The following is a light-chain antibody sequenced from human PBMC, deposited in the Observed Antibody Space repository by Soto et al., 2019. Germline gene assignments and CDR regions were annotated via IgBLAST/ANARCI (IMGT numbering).Light chain of an antibody. V-gene: IGKV3-15*01. CDR1: QGIGST. CDR2: DAS. Sequence: IVMTESPATLSVSPGERATNYCLASQGIGSTLAWYQQKPGQTPRLLIYDASTRATGIPARFSGIGSGTEFTLIISSLQSEDFGVYYCQHYKTWPLSFGGGSKV. J-gene: IGKJ4*01. CDR3: QHYKTWPLS.